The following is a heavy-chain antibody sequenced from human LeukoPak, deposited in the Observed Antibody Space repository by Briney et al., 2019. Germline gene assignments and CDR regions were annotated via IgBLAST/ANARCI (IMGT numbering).Heavy chain of an antibody. V-gene: IGHV3-33*06. J-gene: IGHJ4*02. CDR3: AKVFTGTRSRDDY. CDR1: GFTFSSYG. D-gene: IGHD6-13*01. CDR2: IWYDGSNK. Sequence: AGGSLRLSCAASGFTFSSYGMHWVRQAPGKGLEWVAVIWYDGSNKYYADSVKGRFTISRDNSKNTLYLQMNSLRAEDTAVYYCAKVFTGTRSRDDYWGQGTLVTVSS.